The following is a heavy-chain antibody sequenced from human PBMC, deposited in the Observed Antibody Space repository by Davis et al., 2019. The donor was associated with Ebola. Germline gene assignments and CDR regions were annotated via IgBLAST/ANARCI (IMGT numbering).Heavy chain of an antibody. CDR2: IYYSGTT. D-gene: IGHD2-2*02. CDR1: GGSISSSSYY. J-gene: IGHJ5*02. CDR3: ASVQYQLLYRYSGLDP. Sequence: MPSETLSLTCTVSGGSISSSSYYWGWIRQPPGKGLEWIGYIYYSGTTYSNPSLKSRVTISVDTSKNQFSLKLSSVTAADTAVYYCASVQYQLLYRYSGLDPWGQGTLVTVSS. V-gene: IGHV4-30-4*08.